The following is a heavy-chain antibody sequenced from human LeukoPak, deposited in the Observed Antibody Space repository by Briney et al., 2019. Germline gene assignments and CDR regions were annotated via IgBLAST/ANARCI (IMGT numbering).Heavy chain of an antibody. Sequence: SGPTLVNPTQTLTLTCTFSGFSLSTSGVGVGWIRQPPGKALEWLALISWNDDKRYSPSLSSRLTITRDTSKNQVVLTMTNVDPVDTATYFCAHKDGSNHFDYWGQGTLVTVSS. J-gene: IGHJ4*02. D-gene: IGHD5-24*01. V-gene: IGHV2-5*01. CDR2: ISWNDDK. CDR1: GFSLSTSGVG. CDR3: AHKDGSNHFDY.